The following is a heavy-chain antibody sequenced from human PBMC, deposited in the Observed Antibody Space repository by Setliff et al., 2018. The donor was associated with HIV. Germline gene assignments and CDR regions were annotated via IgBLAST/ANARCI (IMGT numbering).Heavy chain of an antibody. V-gene: IGHV4-59*01. D-gene: IGHD3-10*01. J-gene: IGHJ3*02. CDR3: AGTWMVRGVSRAFDI. Sequence: TSETLSLTCTVSGGSISPYYWAWIRQPPGKGLEWIGSLYYSGNTNYNPSLKSRVTISVDTSKNQFSLKLSSVTAADTGVYYCAGTWMVRGVSRAFDIWGQGTMVTVSS. CDR1: GGSISPYY. CDR2: LYYSGNT.